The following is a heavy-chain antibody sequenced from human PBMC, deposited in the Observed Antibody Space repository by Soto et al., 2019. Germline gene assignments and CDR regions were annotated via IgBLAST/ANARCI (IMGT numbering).Heavy chain of an antibody. CDR3: ARPNNYYGSGSYQGGYYYYGMDV. CDR1: GGSISSSSYY. CDR2: NDGIGST. J-gene: IGHJ6*02. D-gene: IGHD3-10*01. Sequence: PSETLSLTCTVSGGSISSSSYYWGWIRQPPGKGLEGIVCNDGIGSTYYNPSLKSRVTISVDTSKNQFPLKLSSVTAADTAVYYCARPNNYYGSGSYQGGYYYYGMDVWGQGTTVTVSS. V-gene: IGHV4-39*01.